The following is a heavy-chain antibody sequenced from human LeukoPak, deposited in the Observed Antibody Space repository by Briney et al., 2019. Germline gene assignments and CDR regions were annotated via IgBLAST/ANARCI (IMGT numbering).Heavy chain of an antibody. CDR2: IYYSGST. CDR3: ARVRGVMIFGRIDAFDI. CDR1: GGSVSSGSYY. Sequence: SETLSLTCTVSGGSVSSGSYYWSWIRQPPGKGLEWIGYIYYSGSTNYNPSLKSRVTISVDTSKNQFSLKLSSVTAADTAVYYCARVRGVMIFGRIDAFDIWGQGTMVTVSS. D-gene: IGHD3-10*01. V-gene: IGHV4-61*01. J-gene: IGHJ3*02.